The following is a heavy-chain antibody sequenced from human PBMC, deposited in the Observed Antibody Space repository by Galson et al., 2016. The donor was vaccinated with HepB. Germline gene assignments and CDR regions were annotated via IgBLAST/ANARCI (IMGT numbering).Heavy chain of an antibody. Sequence: SETLSLTCGVSGGSISRNNWWSWVRQPPGKGLEWIGEIFHNGNTNYNPSLKSRVTTSVDKSKNQFSLKLSSVTAADTAVYYCARRMNYYDSGTYYYLFDYWGQGTLVTVSS. CDR3: ARRMNYYDSGTYYYLFDY. CDR1: GGSISRNNW. J-gene: IGHJ4*02. CDR2: IFHNGNT. D-gene: IGHD3-22*01. V-gene: IGHV4-4*02.